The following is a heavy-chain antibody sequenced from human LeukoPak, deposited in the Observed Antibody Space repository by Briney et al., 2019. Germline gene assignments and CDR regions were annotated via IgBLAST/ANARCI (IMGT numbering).Heavy chain of an antibody. CDR2: ISYDGSNK. CDR1: GFTFSSYA. CDR3: ARQKSHLISWPPPYYFDY. D-gene: IGHD2-8*01. J-gene: IGHJ4*02. V-gene: IGHV3-30-3*01. Sequence: QSGGSLRLSCAASGFTFSSYAMHWVRQAPGKGLEWVAVISYDGSNKYYADSVKGRFTISRDNAKNSLYLQMNSLRAEDTAVYYCARQKSHLISWPPPYYFDYWGQGTLVTVSS.